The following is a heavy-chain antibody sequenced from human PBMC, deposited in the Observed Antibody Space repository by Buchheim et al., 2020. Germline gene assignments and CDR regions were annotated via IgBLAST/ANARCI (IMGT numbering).Heavy chain of an antibody. V-gene: IGHV4-34*01. CDR3: ARGRFGYYYDSSGYPFRY. J-gene: IGHJ4*02. Sequence: QVQLQQWGAGLLKPSETLSLTCAVYGGSFSGYYWSWIRQPPGKGLEWIGEINHSGSTNYNPSLKSRVTIPVDTSKNQFSLQLSSVTAADTAVYYCARGRFGYYYDSSGYPFRYWGQGTL. CDR2: INHSGST. CDR1: GGSFSGYY. D-gene: IGHD3-22*01.